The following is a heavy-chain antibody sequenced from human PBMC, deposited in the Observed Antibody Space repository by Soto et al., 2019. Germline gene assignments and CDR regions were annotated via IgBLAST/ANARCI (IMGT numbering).Heavy chain of an antibody. Sequence: EVQLVESGGGLVQPGGSLRLSCAASGFTFSSYARHWVRQAPGKGLEYVSAISSNGGSTYYANSVKGRFTISRDNSKNTLYLQMGSLRAEDMAVYYCARDELAYCGGDCPYWYFDLWGRGTLVTVSS. CDR3: ARDELAYCGGDCPYWYFDL. J-gene: IGHJ2*01. V-gene: IGHV3-64*01. D-gene: IGHD2-21*02. CDR1: GFTFSSYA. CDR2: ISSNGGST.